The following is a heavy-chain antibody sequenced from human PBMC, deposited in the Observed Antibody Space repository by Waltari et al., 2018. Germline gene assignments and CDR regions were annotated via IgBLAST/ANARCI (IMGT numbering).Heavy chain of an antibody. CDR1: GGSISSHY. J-gene: IGHJ4*02. V-gene: IGHV4-59*11. Sequence: QVQLQESGPGLVKPSETLSLTCTVSGGSISSHYWSWIRQPPGKGLEWIGYIYYSVSTNYNPSLKSRVTISVDTSKNQFSLKLSSVTAADTAVYYCARQNKNFDYWGQGTLVTVSS. CDR3: ARQNKNFDY. CDR2: IYYSVST.